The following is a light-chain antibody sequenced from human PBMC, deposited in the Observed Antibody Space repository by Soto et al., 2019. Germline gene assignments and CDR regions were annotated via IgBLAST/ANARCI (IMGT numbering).Light chain of an antibody. V-gene: IGLV2-14*01. CDR2: DVS. CDR1: SSDVGGYNY. CDR3: SSYTSSSTLYVV. J-gene: IGLJ2*01. Sequence: QSVLTQAASGSGSPGQSITISCTGTSSDVGGYNYVSWYQQHPGKAPKLMIYDVSNRPSGVSNRFSGSKSGNTASLTISGLQAEDEADYYCSSYTSSSTLYVVFGGGTKLTVL.